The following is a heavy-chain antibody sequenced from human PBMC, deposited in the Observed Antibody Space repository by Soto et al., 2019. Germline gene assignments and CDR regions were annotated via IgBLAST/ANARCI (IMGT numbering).Heavy chain of an antibody. CDR1: GGTFSSYA. CDR3: ATGEHSSADLPFDY. V-gene: IGHV1-69*01. D-gene: IGHD6-6*01. Sequence: QVQLVQSGAEVKKPGSSVNVSCTASGGTFSSYAISWVRQAPGQGLEWMGGIIPIFGTANYAQKFQGRVTITADESTSTAYMELSSLRSEDTAVYYCATGEHSSADLPFDYWGQGTLVTVSS. J-gene: IGHJ4*02. CDR2: IIPIFGTA.